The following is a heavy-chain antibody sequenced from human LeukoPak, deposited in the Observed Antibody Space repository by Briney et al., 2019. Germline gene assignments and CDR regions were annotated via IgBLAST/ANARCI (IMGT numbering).Heavy chain of an antibody. V-gene: IGHV4-38-2*02. CDR2: IYHSGSA. CDR3: VRYCSSTTCYTRAVDY. J-gene: IGHJ4*02. D-gene: IGHD2-2*02. CDR1: GYSITSGYN. Sequence: SETLSLTCTVSGYSITSGYNWAWIRQPPGKVLEWIGSIYHSGSAYYNPSLKSRVTISVDTSKNQFSLKLSSVTAADTAVYYCVRYCSSTTCYTRAVDYWGQGTLVAVSS.